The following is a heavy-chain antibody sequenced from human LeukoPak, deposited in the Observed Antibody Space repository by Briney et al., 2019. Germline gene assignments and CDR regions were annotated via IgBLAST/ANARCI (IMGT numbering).Heavy chain of an antibody. CDR1: GDSVTSNSAA. CDR3: ARDRYCSSISCYRVTSNFDY. D-gene: IGHD2-2*01. V-gene: IGHV6-1*01. J-gene: IGHJ4*02. Sequence: SQTLSLTCAISGDSVTSNSAAWNWIRQCPSRGLEWLGRTYYRTKWYNDYAESVKSRITINPDTSKNQFSLQLNSVTPEDTAVYYCARDRYCSSISCYRVTSNFDYWGQGTLVTVPS. CDR2: TYYRTKWYN.